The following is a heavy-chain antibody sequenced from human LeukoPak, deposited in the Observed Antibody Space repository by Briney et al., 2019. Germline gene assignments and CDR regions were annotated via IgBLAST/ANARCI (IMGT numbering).Heavy chain of an antibody. CDR2: IYTSGST. CDR3: ASFYCSGGSCYQYYYYYYMDV. V-gene: IGHV4-39*01. CDR1: GGSISTTAYF. D-gene: IGHD2-15*01. J-gene: IGHJ6*03. Sequence: SEPLSLTCTVSGGSISTTAYFWARIRQPPGKGLEWIGRIYTSGSTNYNPSLKSRVTISVDTSKNQFSLKLSSVTAADTAVYYCASFYCSGGSCYQYYYYYYMDVWGKGTTVTISS.